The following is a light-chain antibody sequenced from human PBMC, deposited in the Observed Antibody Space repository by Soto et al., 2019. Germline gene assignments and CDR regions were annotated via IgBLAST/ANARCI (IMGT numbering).Light chain of an antibody. CDR3: QHRINWPPTWA. V-gene: IGKV1-5*03. CDR1: QSISSW. Sequence: IQMTPAPSTLSASVGDRVTITCRASQSISSWLAWYQQKPGKAPNLLLYKASSLESGVPSRFSGSGSGTDFTLTISSLEPEDFAVYYCQHRINWPPTWAFGQGTKVDI. J-gene: IGKJ1*01. CDR2: KAS.